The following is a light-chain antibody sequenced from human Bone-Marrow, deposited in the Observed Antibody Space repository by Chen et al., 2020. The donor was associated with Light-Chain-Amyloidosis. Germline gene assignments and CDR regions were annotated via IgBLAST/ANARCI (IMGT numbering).Light chain of an antibody. CDR1: NIGSTS. Sequence: SYVLTQPSSVSVAPGQTATIACGGNNIGSTSVHWYQQTPGQAPLLVVYDDSDRPSGIPARLSGSNSGPTATLPISRVEAGNEADYYCQVWDRSSDRPVFGGGTKLTVL. J-gene: IGLJ3*02. CDR2: DDS. V-gene: IGLV3-21*02. CDR3: QVWDRSSDRPV.